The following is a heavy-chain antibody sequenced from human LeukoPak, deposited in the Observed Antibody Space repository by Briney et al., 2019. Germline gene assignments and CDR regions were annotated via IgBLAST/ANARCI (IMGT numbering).Heavy chain of an antibody. CDR1: GYSFTSYW. D-gene: IGHD5-12*01. J-gene: IGHJ4*02. CDR2: IYPGDSDT. Sequence: LGESLKISCKGSGYSFTSYWIGWVRQMPGKGLEWMVIIYPGDSDTRYSPSFQGQVTISADKSISTAYLQWSSLKASDTAMYYCARGGYSGYDPRDFDYWGQGTLVTVSS. V-gene: IGHV5-51*01. CDR3: ARGGYSGYDPRDFDY.